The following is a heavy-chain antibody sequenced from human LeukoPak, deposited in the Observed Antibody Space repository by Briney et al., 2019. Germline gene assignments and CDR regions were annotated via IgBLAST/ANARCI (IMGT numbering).Heavy chain of an antibody. CDR2: IYTSGST. CDR1: GGPISSYY. Sequence: SDTLSLTCTFSGGPISSYYWGWIRPPAGKGLEWIGRIYTSGSTNYNPSPKSRVTMSVDTSKNQFSLKLSSVTAADTAVYYCARDSGSYGFYYFDYWGQGTLVTVSS. D-gene: IGHD1-26*01. V-gene: IGHV4-4*07. J-gene: IGHJ4*02. CDR3: ARDSGSYGFYYFDY.